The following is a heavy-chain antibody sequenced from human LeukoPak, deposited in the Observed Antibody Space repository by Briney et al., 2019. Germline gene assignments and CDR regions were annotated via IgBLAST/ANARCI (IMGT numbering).Heavy chain of an antibody. CDR3: AKDQDGSGAFDI. CDR2: IRYDGSNK. J-gene: IGHJ3*02. CDR1: GFTFSSYG. V-gene: IGHV3-30*02. Sequence: GGSLRLSCAASGFTFSSYGMDWVRQAPGKGLAWVSFIRYDGSNKFYADSVKGRFTVSRDNSKNTLYLQMNSLRAEDTAVYYCAKDQDGSGAFDIWGQGTMVTVSS.